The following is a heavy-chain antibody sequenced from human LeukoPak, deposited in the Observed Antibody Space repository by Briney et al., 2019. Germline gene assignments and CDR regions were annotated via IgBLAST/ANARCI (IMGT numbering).Heavy chain of an antibody. V-gene: IGHV1-69*04. J-gene: IGHJ3*02. CDR2: IIPILAIA. D-gene: IGHD3-10*01. Sequence: SLKVSCKASGGTFSSYAISWVRQAPGQGLEWIGRIIPILAIANYAQKFQGRVTITADKSTSTAYMELSSLRSEDTAVYYCARDHYYGSGTYAHAFDIWGQGTMVTVSS. CDR3: ARDHYYGSGTYAHAFDI. CDR1: GGTFSSYA.